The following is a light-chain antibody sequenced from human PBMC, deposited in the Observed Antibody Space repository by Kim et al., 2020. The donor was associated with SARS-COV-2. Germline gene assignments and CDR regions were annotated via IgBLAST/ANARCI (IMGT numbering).Light chain of an antibody. CDR2: ATS. J-gene: IGKJ4*01. CDR1: QGIRND. Sequence: AIQMTQSPSSLSASVGDRVTITCRASQGIRNDLGWYQQKPGRAPNLLIYATSTLQSGVPSRFSGSGFGTDFTLTISSLQPEDVATYYCLQDYDYPLAFGGGIKVEIK. CDR3: LQDYDYPLA. V-gene: IGKV1-6*01.